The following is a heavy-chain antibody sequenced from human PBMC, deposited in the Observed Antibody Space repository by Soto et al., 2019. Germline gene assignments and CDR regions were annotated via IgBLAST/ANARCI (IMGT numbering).Heavy chain of an antibody. J-gene: IGHJ5*02. V-gene: IGHV1-69*13. D-gene: IGHD2-2*01. Sequence: SVKVSCKASGGTFSSYAISWVRQAPGQGFEWMGGIIPIFGTANYAQKFQGRVTITADESTSTAYMELSSLRSEDTAVYYCANAIVVVPAAIGWFDPWGQGTLVTVSS. CDR2: IIPIFGTA. CDR3: ANAIVVVPAAIGWFDP. CDR1: GGTFSSYA.